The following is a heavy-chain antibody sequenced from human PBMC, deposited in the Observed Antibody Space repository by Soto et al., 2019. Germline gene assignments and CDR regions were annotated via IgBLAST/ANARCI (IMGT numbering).Heavy chain of an antibody. CDR3: ARGAVTGTSLFDY. Sequence: PGGSLRLSCAVSGFTLTTYSMNWVRQAPGKGLEWISFINKNGFTIYYADSVKGRFTISRDYAKNSLYLQMDSPRHEDTAVYYCARGAVTGTSLFDYWGLGTLVTVSS. CDR1: GFTLTTYS. V-gene: IGHV3-48*02. CDR2: INKNGFTI. D-gene: IGHD6-19*01. J-gene: IGHJ4*02.